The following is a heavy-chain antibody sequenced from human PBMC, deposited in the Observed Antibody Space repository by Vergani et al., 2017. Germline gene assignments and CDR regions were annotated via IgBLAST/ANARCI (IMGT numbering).Heavy chain of an antibody. J-gene: IGHJ4*02. CDR2: ISYDGSNK. Sequence: QVQLVESGGGVVQPGRSLRLSCAASGFTFSSYGMHWVRQAPGKGLEWVAVISYDGSNKYYADSVKGRFTISRDNSKNTLYLQMNSLRAEDTAVYYCAKGDTMVRGVKYYFDYWGQGTLVTVSS. CDR3: AKGDTMVRGVKYYFDY. V-gene: IGHV3-30*18. CDR1: GFTFSSYG. D-gene: IGHD3-10*01.